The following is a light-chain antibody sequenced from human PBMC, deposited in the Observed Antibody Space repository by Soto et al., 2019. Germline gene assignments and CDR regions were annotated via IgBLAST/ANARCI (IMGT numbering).Light chain of an antibody. Sequence: QSVLTQPPSVSGAPGQRVTISCTGSSSNIGAGYDVQWYQQLPGTAPKLLISGDTNRPSGVPDRFSGSKSGTSASLAITGLRAEDEADYYCQSFDSSLSGWLFGGGTKLTVL. V-gene: IGLV1-40*01. CDR1: SSNIGAGYD. CDR2: GDT. J-gene: IGLJ3*02. CDR3: QSFDSSLSGWL.